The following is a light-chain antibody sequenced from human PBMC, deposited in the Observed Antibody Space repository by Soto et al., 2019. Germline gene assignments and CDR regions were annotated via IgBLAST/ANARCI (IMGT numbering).Light chain of an antibody. V-gene: IGKV3-15*01. Sequence: EVVMTQSPATLSVSPGDRATLSCRASQSVSSDLAWHQQKPGQAPRLLIYGASTRATGIPARFNGSGSWTEFTLTISSLQSEDFAVYYCQHYNNWPFTFGQGTNLETK. J-gene: IGKJ2*01. CDR2: GAS. CDR1: QSVSSD. CDR3: QHYNNWPFT.